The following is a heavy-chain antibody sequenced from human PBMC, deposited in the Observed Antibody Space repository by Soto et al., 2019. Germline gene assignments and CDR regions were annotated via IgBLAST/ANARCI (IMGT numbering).Heavy chain of an antibody. Sequence: QITLKESGPTLVKPTQTLTLTCSFSGFSLSTDGVGVGWIRQPPGKALEWLALLYWSDDKRYSPSLKSRLTITKDTSKKQVVMTMSNMDPVDTATYYCVSGSFPNWFDPWGQGTLVIVSS. J-gene: IGHJ5*02. D-gene: IGHD3-10*01. CDR2: LYWSDDK. CDR1: GFSLSTDGVG. V-gene: IGHV2-5*01. CDR3: VSGSFPNWFDP.